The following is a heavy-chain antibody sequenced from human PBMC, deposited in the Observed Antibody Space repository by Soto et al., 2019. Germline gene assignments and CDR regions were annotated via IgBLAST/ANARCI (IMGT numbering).Heavy chain of an antibody. CDR2: IWYDGSNK. CDR1: GLSFSSWG. V-gene: IGHV3-33*06. CDR3: AKLSSGFDY. Sequence: GRPLRVARRAAGLSFSSWGMHRVRQAPGKGLEWVAVIWYDGSNKYYADSVKGRFTISRDNSKNTLYLQMNSLRAEDTAVYYCAKLSSGFDYWGQGTLVTVSS. D-gene: IGHD3-22*01. J-gene: IGHJ4*02.